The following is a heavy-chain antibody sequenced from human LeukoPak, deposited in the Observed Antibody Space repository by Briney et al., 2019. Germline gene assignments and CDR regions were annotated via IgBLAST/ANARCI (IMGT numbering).Heavy chain of an antibody. V-gene: IGHV3-7*01. CDR3: AREFYSGGWIP. CDR2: IKQDGSQK. J-gene: IGHJ5*02. CDR1: GFIFTSYW. D-gene: IGHD6-19*01. Sequence: GGSLRLSCAASGFIFTSYWMSWVRQAPGKGLEWVANIKQDGSQKNYVDSVKGRFTISRDNARNSVYLQMSSLRVEDTAVYYCAREFYSGGWIPWGQGTLVTVSS.